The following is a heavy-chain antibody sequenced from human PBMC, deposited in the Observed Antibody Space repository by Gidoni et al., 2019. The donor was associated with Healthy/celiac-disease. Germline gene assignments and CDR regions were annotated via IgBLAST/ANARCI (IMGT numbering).Heavy chain of an antibody. Sequence: GQLVEAGGGGVQPGGSLGSCCSAAGLTFDDYVMHWVRQAPGKGLEWVSLISGDGGSTYYADSVKGRFTISRDNSKNSLYLQMNSLRTEDTALYYCAKEGGGGGYFDYWGQGTLVTVSS. CDR2: ISGDGGST. J-gene: IGHJ4*02. D-gene: IGHD2-15*01. CDR1: GLTFDDYV. CDR3: AKEGGGGGYFDY. V-gene: IGHV3-43*02.